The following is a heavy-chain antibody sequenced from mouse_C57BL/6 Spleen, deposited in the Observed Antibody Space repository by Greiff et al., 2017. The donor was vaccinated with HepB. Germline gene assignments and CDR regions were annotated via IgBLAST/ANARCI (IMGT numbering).Heavy chain of an antibody. Sequence: VQLQESGPELVKPGASVKISCKASGYAFSSSWMNWVKQRPGKGLEWIGRIYPGDGDTNYNGKFKGKATLTADKSSSTAYMQLSSLTSEDSAVYFCAREDYSNYEAMDYWGQGTSVTVSS. J-gene: IGHJ4*01. CDR3: AREDYSNYEAMDY. CDR2: IYPGDGDT. D-gene: IGHD2-5*01. CDR1: GYAFSSSW. V-gene: IGHV1-82*01.